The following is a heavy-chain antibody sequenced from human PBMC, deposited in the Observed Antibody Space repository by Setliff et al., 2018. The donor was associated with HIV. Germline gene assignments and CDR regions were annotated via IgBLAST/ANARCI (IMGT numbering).Heavy chain of an antibody. V-gene: IGHV4-61*09. Sequence: SETLSLICTVSGGSINTGSYYWSWIRQPAGKGLEWIGHIYFSGSTNYNPSLKSRVTMLIDTSKNQFSLRLSSVTAADTAVYYCARESIAAAYAFDMWGQGTMVTVS. CDR2: IYFSGST. D-gene: IGHD6-13*01. CDR1: GGSINTGSYY. CDR3: ARESIAAAYAFDM. J-gene: IGHJ3*02.